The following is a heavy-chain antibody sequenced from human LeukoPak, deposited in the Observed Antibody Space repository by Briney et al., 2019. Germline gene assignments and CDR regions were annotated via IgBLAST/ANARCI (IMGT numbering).Heavy chain of an antibody. CDR1: GFTFSTYD. D-gene: IGHD4-17*01. J-gene: IGHJ4*02. Sequence: GGSLRLSCTASGFTFSTYDMKWVRQAPGKGLEWISYISSSTNTIYYADSLKGRFTISRDNAKNSLYLQMNSLRAEDTAEYYCAREKYGDYVSDYWGQGTLVTVSS. CDR3: AREKYGDYVSDY. CDR2: ISSSTNTI. V-gene: IGHV3-48*04.